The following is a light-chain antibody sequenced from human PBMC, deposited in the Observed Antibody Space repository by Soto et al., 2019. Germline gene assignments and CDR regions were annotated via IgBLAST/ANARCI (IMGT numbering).Light chain of an antibody. V-gene: IGLV2-14*01. CDR3: SSYTGSSTYVV. CDR1: SSDVGGYNY. CDR2: DVN. Sequence: QSVLTQPASVSGSPGQSITISCTGTSSDVGGYNYVSWYQQHPGKAPKLMIYDVNNRPSGVSNRFSGSKSGNTASLTISGLQAEDGGDYYCSSYTGSSTYVVFGGGTKVTVL. J-gene: IGLJ2*01.